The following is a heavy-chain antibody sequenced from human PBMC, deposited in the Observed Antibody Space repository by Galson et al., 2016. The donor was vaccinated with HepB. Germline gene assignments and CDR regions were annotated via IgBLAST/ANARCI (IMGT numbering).Heavy chain of an antibody. D-gene: IGHD3-22*01. V-gene: IGHV3-30*18. CDR2: ISYDRSNK. J-gene: IGHJ4*02. CDR3: AKDYSGYYFDGTGYYNAFDY. CDR1: GFTFSNYA. Sequence: SVRLSCAASGFTFSNYAMHWVRQAPGKGLEWVAVISYDRSNKNYAASVKGRFTISRDNSKNTLYLEMTSLREEDTAVYYCAKDYSGYYFDGTGYYNAFDYWGQGALVTVSS.